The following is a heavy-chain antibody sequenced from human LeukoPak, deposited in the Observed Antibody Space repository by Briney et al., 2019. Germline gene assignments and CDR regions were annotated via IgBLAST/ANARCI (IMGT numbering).Heavy chain of an antibody. Sequence: SETLSLTCTVSGGSISSYYWSWIRQPPGKGLEWIGSIYYSGSTNYNPSLKSRVTISVDTSKNQFSLKLSSVTAADTAVYYCARDYGSGSYYNDAFDIWGQGTMVTVSS. CDR1: GGSISSYY. CDR3: ARDYGSGSYYNDAFDI. V-gene: IGHV4-59*12. D-gene: IGHD3-10*01. J-gene: IGHJ3*02. CDR2: IYYSGST.